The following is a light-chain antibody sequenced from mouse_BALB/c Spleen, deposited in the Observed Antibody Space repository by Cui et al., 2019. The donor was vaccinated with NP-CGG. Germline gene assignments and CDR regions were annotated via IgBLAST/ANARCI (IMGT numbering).Light chain of an antibody. V-gene: IGLV1*01. Sequence: QAVVTQESALTTSPGETVTLTCRSSTGAVTTNNYANWVQEKPDHLFTGLIGGTNNRVPGVPARFSGSLIGDKAALTITGAQTEDEAIYFCALWYSNHWVFGGGTKPTVL. CDR3: ALWYSNHWV. J-gene: IGLJ1*01. CDR2: GTN. CDR1: TGAVTTNNY.